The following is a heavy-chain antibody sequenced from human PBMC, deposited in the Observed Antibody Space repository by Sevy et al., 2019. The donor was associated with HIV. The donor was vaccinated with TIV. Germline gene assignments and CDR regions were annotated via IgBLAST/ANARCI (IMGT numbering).Heavy chain of an antibody. CDR3: ARDLYSGSYYENY. Sequence: GGSLRLSCAASGFTLSNYWMSWVRQAPGKGLEWVANIMQDGSDKYYVDSVKGRFTISRDNAKNSLYLQMNSLRAEDTAVYYCARDLYSGSYYENYWGQGTLVTVSS. CDR2: IMQDGSDK. D-gene: IGHD1-26*01. V-gene: IGHV3-7*01. CDR1: GFTLSNYW. J-gene: IGHJ4*02.